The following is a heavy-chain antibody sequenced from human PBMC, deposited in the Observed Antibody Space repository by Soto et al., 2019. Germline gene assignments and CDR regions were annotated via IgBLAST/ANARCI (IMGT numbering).Heavy chain of an antibody. D-gene: IGHD4-17*01. V-gene: IGHV4-34*01. J-gene: IGHJ4*02. CDR3: ARGPHYGGNSYFDY. CDR1: GGSFSGYY. CDR2: INHSGST. Sequence: SETLSLTCAVYGGSFSGYYWSWIRQPPGKGLEWIGEINHSGSTNYNPSLKSRVTISVDTPKNQFSLKLSSGTAADTAVYYCARGPHYGGNSYFDYWGQGTLVTVSS.